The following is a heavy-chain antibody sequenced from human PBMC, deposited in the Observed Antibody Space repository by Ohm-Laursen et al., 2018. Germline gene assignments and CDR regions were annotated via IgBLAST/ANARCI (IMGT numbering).Heavy chain of an antibody. CDR2: ISDSGGST. CDR3: VKEALTWYYFDY. V-gene: IGHV3-23*01. J-gene: IGHJ4*02. D-gene: IGHD2-8*02. Sequence: SLRLSCAASGFTFSRYVMNWVRQAPGKGLEWVSGISDSGGSTHYADSVKGRFTISRDNSKNMVYLQMKSMRAEDTAVYYCVKEALTWYYFDYWGQGTPVTVSS. CDR1: GFTFSRYV.